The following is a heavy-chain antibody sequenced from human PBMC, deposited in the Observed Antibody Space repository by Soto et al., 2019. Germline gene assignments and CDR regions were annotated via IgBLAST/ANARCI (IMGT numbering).Heavy chain of an antibody. J-gene: IGHJ4*02. CDR3: ARHYDCSGGSCYGWGSSYFDY. CDR2: IYYSGST. D-gene: IGHD2-15*01. Sequence: PSETLSLTCTVSGGSISSSSYYWGWIRQPPGKGLEWIGSIYYSGSTYYNPSLKSRVTISVDTSKNQFSLKLSSVTAADTAVYYCARHYDCSGGSCYGWGSSYFDYWGQGTLVTV. CDR1: GGSISSSSYY. V-gene: IGHV4-39*01.